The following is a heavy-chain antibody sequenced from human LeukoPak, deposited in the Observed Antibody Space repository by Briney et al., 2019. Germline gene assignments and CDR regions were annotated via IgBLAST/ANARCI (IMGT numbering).Heavy chain of an antibody. Sequence: SETLSLTCSVSGGSISSHNHHWDWIRQPPGNGLEWIGSIHHSGVTYSNPSLRSRLTLSVDMSKSHFSLNLSSVPAADTAVYYCARRDNSFDSWGPGTLVTVSS. CDR3: ARRDNSFDS. V-gene: IGHV4-39*02. J-gene: IGHJ4*02. CDR1: GGSISSHNHH. CDR2: IHHSGVT. D-gene: IGHD5-24*01.